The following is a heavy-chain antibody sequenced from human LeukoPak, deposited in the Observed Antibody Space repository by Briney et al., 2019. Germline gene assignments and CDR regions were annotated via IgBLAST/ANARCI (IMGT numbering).Heavy chain of an antibody. V-gene: IGHV4-61*09. J-gene: IGHJ5*02. D-gene: IGHD6-19*01. Sequence: SETLSLTCAVSGGSISSGSYYWSWIRQPAGKGMEWIRHIYTSGSNNYNPALKSRVTISVDTSKNQFSVKLSSVTAADTAVYYCARGLRSVAGRGLFDPGGEETLVTVSS. CDR1: GGSISSGSYY. CDR2: IYTSGSN. CDR3: ARGLRSVAGRGLFDP.